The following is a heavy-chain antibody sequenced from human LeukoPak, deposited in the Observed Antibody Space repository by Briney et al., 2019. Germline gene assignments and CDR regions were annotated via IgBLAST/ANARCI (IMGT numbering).Heavy chain of an antibody. CDR1: GYTFTSYY. CDR3: ASFSPVIAISHQASLNY. CDR2: INPSGGST. V-gene: IGHV1-46*03. J-gene: IGHJ4*02. Sequence: ASVKVSCKASGYTFTSYYMHWVRQAPGQGLEWMGIINPSGGSTSCAQKFQGRVTMTRDTSTSTVYMELSSLRSEDTAVYYCASFSPVIAISHQASLNYWGQGTLVTVSS. D-gene: IGHD2-21*01.